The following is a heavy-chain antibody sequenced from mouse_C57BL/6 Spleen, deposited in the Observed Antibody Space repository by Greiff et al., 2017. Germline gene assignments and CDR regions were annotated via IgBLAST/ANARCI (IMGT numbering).Heavy chain of an antibody. V-gene: IGHV1-26*01. CDR3: EAMVTSYWYFDV. J-gene: IGHJ1*03. CDR2: INPNNGGT. CDR1: GYTFTDYY. D-gene: IGHD2-2*01. Sequence: VQLQQSGPELVKPGASVKISCKASGYTFTDYYMNWVKQSHGKSLEWIGDINPNNGGTSYNQKFKGKDTLTVDKSSSTAYMELRSLTSEDSAVXYCEAMVTSYWYFDVWGTGTTVTVSS.